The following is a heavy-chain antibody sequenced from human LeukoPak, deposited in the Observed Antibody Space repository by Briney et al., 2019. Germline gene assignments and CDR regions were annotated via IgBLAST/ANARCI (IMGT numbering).Heavy chain of an antibody. CDR2: IYWNDDK. Sequence: GPTLVKPTQTLTLTCTCSGFSLSTSGVGVGWIRQPPGKALEWLALIYWNDDKRHNPSLENRLTITWDTSKNQVVLTLTNMDPVDTATYYCAHRSVAVRPTFFWFDPWGQGTLVTVSS. CDR3: AHRSVAVRPTFFWFDP. V-gene: IGHV2-5*01. D-gene: IGHD6-6*01. J-gene: IGHJ5*02. CDR1: GFSLSTSGVG.